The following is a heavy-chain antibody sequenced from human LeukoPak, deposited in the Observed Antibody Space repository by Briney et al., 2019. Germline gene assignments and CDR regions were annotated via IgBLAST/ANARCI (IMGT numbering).Heavy chain of an antibody. CDR1: GDTFTDYY. CDR2: INLRSGGT. Sequence: ASVKVSCKASGDTFTDYYMHWVRQAPGQGLEWMGWINLRSGGTNYAQKFQGRVTMTRDTSIGSVYMELNGLRSDDTAVYYCARGGRIVGTTSWSRWFDPWGRGTLVTVSS. D-gene: IGHD1-26*01. V-gene: IGHV1-2*02. CDR3: ARGGRIVGTTSWSRWFDP. J-gene: IGHJ5*02.